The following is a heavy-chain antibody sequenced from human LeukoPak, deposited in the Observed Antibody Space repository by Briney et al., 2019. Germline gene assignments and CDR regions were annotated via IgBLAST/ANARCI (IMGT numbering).Heavy chain of an antibody. V-gene: IGHV4-59*01. CDR2: IYYSGST. J-gene: IGHJ6*03. CDR3: ARTTEGYCRSTSCYDFSYSYYMDV. CDR1: GGSISSYY. D-gene: IGHD2-2*01. Sequence: SETLSLTCTVSGGSISSYYWSWIRQPPGRGLEWIGYIYYSGSTNYNPSLKSRVTISVDTSKNQFSLKLSSVTAADTAVYYCARTTEGYCRSTSCYDFSYSYYMDVWGKGTTVTISS.